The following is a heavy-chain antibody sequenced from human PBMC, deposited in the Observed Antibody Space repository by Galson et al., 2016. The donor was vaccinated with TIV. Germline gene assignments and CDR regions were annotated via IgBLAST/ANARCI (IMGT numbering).Heavy chain of an antibody. Sequence: SVKVSCKASKYTFIGHYIHWVRQAPEQGLEWMGWINPNTGDTKYEQKLQGRVIMTRDTSVNTAYVELRSLRSADTAVYYWASVPTAVTGCYFDSWGQGTLVAVSS. D-gene: IGHD2-21*02. CDR2: INPNTGDT. CDR3: ASVPTAVTGCYFDS. J-gene: IGHJ4*02. CDR1: KYTFIGHY. V-gene: IGHV1-2*02.